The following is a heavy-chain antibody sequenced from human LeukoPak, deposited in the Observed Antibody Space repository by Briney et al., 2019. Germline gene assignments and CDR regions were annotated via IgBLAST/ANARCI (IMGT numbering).Heavy chain of an antibody. J-gene: IGHJ5*02. Sequence: SETLSLTCAVYGGSFSGYYWSWIRQPPGKGLEWIGEINHSGSTNYNPSLKSRVTISVDTSKNQFSLKLSSVTAADTAVYYCARGIAAAGTGRNWFDPWGQGTLVTVSS. CDR3: ARGIAAAGTGRNWFDP. CDR2: INHSGST. CDR1: GGSFSGYY. D-gene: IGHD6-13*01. V-gene: IGHV4-34*01.